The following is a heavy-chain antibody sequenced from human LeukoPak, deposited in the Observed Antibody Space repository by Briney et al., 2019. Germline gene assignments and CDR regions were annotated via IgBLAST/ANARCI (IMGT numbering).Heavy chain of an antibody. CDR2: IYSGGTT. D-gene: IGHD4-23*01. V-gene: IGHV3-53*04. Sequence: PGGSLRLSCVVSGFSVSSNYMTWVRQAPGKGLEWISLIYSGGTTYYADSVKGRFTISRHNSNNMLYLQMNSLTAEDTAVYYCVRGNGGNSADAFDLWGQGTMVTVSS. CDR1: GFSVSSNY. CDR3: VRGNGGNSADAFDL. J-gene: IGHJ3*01.